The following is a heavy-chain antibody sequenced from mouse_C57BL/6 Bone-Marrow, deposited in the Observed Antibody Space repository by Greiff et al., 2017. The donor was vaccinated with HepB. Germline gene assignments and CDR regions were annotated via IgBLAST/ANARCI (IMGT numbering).Heavy chain of an antibody. Sequence: EVQLQQSGPELVKPGASVKIPCKASGYTFTDYNMDWVKQSHGKSLEWIGDINPNNGGTIYNQKFKGKATLTVDKSSSTAYMELRSLTSEDTAVYYCARRPYYSNYDYAMDYWGQGTSVTVSS. CDR3: ARRPYYSNYDYAMDY. CDR2: INPNNGGT. J-gene: IGHJ4*01. D-gene: IGHD2-5*01. CDR1: GYTFTDYN. V-gene: IGHV1-18*01.